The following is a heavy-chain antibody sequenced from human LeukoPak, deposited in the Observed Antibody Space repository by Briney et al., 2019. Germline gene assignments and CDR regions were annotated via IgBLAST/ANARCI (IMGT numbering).Heavy chain of an antibody. CDR2: MYHSGST. D-gene: IGHD4-17*01. CDR1: GYSISSGHY. CDR3: ARDPDYGDYDSFFDL. J-gene: IGHJ2*01. V-gene: IGHV4-38-2*02. Sequence: SETLSLTCTVSGYSISSGHYWGWIRQPPGKGLEWIGSMYHSGSTYYNPPLKSRVTISEDTSKNQFSLKLRSVTAADTAVYYCARDPDYGDYDSFFDLWGRGTLVTVSS.